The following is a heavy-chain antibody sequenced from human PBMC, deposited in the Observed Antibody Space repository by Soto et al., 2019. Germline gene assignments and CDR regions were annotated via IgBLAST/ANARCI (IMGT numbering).Heavy chain of an antibody. J-gene: IGHJ5*02. V-gene: IGHV3-15*04. CDR1: GFTFNMAW. CDR2: IGGNTEIGTT. CDR3: TISGRYTYRNNWFDP. Sequence: DVLLVESGGGLVKPGESLRLSCAASGFTFNMAWLSWVRQAPGKGRDWVGRIGGNTEIGTTDYAAPVTGRLTISRDDSKNTVYLQMKSLKTEDTEIYYCTISGRYTYRNNWFDPWGQGTPVIVSS. D-gene: IGHD1-20*01.